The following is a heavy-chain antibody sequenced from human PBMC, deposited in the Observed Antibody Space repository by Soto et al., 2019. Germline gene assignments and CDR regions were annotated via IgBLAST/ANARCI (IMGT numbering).Heavy chain of an antibody. J-gene: IGHJ5*02. Sequence: KPSETLYLTCTVSGGSISSYDWSWIRQPPGKGLEWIGYIYYSGSTNYNPSLKSRVTISVDTSKNQFSLKLSSVTAADTAVYYCARADWGSGWLNWFDPWGQGTLVTVSS. D-gene: IGHD6-19*01. CDR1: GGSISSYD. CDR3: ARADWGSGWLNWFDP. CDR2: IYYSGST. V-gene: IGHV4-59*01.